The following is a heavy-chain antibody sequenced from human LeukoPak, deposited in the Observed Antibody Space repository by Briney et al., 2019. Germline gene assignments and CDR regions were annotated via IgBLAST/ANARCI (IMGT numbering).Heavy chain of an antibody. V-gene: IGHV3-66*01. CDR3: ARSAAVESWFDP. CDR2: IYSGGST. CDR1: GFTVSSNY. D-gene: IGHD6-13*01. J-gene: IGHJ5*02. Sequence: PGGSLRLSCAASGFTVSSNYMSWVRQAPGKGLEWVSVIYSGGSTNYADSVKGRFTISRDNSKNTLYLQMNSLRAEDTAVYYCARSAAVESWFDPWGQGTLVIVSS.